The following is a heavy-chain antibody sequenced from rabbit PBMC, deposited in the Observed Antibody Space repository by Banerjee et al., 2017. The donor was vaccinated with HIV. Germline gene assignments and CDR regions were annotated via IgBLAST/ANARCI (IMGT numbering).Heavy chain of an antibody. Sequence: QEQLEESGGGLVQPEGSLTLTCTASGFSFNNKYVMCWVRQAPGKGLEWIACIGAGSSGRTVYASWAKGRFTISKTSSTTVTLQMTSLTAADTATYFCVRGYWTDGLHLWGPGTLVTVS. CDR1: GFSFNNKYV. D-gene: IGHD1-1*01. V-gene: IGHV1S45*01. J-gene: IGHJ4*01. CDR3: VRGYWTDGLHL. CDR2: IGAGSSGRT.